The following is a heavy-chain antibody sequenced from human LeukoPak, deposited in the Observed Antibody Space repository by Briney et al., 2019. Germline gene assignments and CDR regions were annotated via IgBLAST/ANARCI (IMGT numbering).Heavy chain of an antibody. CDR1: GGSISSYY. CDR2: INHSGST. J-gene: IGHJ4*02. V-gene: IGHV4-34*01. D-gene: IGHD3-10*01. Sequence: PSETLSLTCTVSGGSISSYYWSWIRQPPGKGLEWIGEINHSGSTNYNPSLKSRVTISVDTSKNQFSLKLSSVTAADTAVYYCARGPNYYYGSGSYSYFDYWGQGTLVTVSS. CDR3: ARGPNYYYGSGSYSYFDY.